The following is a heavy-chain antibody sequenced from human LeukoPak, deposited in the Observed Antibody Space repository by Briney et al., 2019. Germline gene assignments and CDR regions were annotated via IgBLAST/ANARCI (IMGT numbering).Heavy chain of an antibody. CDR3: ARYYYDSSGYQGFYYYYGMDV. Sequence: SETLSLTCTVSGGSISSYYWSWIRQPPVKGLEWIGYIYYSGSTNYNPSLKSRVTISVDTSKNQFSLKLSSVTAADTAVYYCARYYYDSSGYQGFYYYYGMDVWGQGTTVTVSS. CDR2: IYYSGST. J-gene: IGHJ6*02. V-gene: IGHV4-59*08. D-gene: IGHD3-22*01. CDR1: GGSISSYY.